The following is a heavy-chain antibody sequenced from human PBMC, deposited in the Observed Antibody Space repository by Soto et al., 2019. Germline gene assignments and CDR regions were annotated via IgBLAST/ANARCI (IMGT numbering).Heavy chain of an antibody. J-gene: IGHJ6*02. D-gene: IGHD3-10*01. Sequence: SETLSLTCTVSGGSISSGGYYWSWIRQHPGKGLEWIGYTYYSGSTYYNPSLKSRVTISVDTSKNQFSLKLSSVTAADTAVYYCAREDRNTMVRGYYYGMDVWGQGTTVTVSS. CDR1: GGSISSGGYY. CDR3: AREDRNTMVRGYYYGMDV. V-gene: IGHV4-31*03. CDR2: TYYSGST.